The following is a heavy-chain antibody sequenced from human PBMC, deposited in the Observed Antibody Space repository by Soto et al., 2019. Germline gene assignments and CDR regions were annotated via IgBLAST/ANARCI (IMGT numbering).Heavy chain of an antibody. V-gene: IGHV1-69*01. Sequence: QVQLVQSGAEVKKPGSSVKVSCKASGGTFSSYAISWVRQAPGQGLEWMGGIIPIFGTANYAQKFQGRVTITADESTSTAYMGLSSLRSEDTAVYYCARFSGRYSYGLDYYYGMDVWGQGTTVTVSS. CDR1: GGTFSSYA. CDR2: IIPIFGTA. J-gene: IGHJ6*02. CDR3: ARFSGRYSYGLDYYYGMDV. D-gene: IGHD5-18*01.